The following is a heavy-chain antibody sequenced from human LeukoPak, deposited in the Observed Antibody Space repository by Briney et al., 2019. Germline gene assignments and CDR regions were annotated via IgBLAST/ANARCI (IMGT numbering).Heavy chain of an antibody. J-gene: IGHJ6*03. Sequence: ASVKVSCKASGYTFTGYYMHWVRQAPGQGLEWMGWINPNSGGTNYAQKFQGRVTMTRDMSTSTVYMELSSLRSEDTAVYYCARSPSIYYYYYYMDVWGKGTTVTVSS. CDR1: GYTFTGYY. CDR3: ARSPSIYYYYYYMDV. V-gene: IGHV1-2*02. CDR2: INPNSGGT.